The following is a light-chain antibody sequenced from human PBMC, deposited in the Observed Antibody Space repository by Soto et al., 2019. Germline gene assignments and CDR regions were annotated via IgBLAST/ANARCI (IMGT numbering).Light chain of an antibody. CDR3: HQRSNWPVR. J-gene: IGKJ1*01. CDR2: DAS. V-gene: IGKV3-11*01. CDR1: QGVSSY. Sequence: EIVLTQSPATLSLSPGEGATLSCRASQGVSSYLAWYQQKPGQAPRLLIYDASNRSTGIPARFSGSWSGTDFTLINSSIEPEDFAVYYCHQRSNWPVRFGLGTKVE.